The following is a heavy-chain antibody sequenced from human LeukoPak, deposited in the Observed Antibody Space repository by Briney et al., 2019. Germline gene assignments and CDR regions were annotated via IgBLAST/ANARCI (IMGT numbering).Heavy chain of an antibody. CDR3: XXXXXADQLHNWFDP. V-gene: IGHV3-30*04. J-gene: IGHJ5*02. D-gene: IGHD2-2*01. Sequence: GGSLRLSCAASGFTFSRYSMHWVRQAPGKALEWVAVISYDGRNQYYTDSLKGRFTISRDNSKNTLFLQINSLREEDTAVYYXXXXXXADQLHNWFDPWGQGTLVIVSS. CDR2: ISYDGRNQ. CDR1: GFTFSRYS.